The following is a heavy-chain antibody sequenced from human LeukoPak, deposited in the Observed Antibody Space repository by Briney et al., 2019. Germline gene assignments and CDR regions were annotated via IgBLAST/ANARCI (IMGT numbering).Heavy chain of an antibody. J-gene: IGHJ4*02. CDR1: GYTFTGYY. D-gene: IGHD3-16*02. CDR2: INPNSGGT. V-gene: IGHV1-2*02. CDR3: ARDSGYDYVWGSYRTFDY. Sequence: ASVKVSCKASGYTFTGYYMHWVRQAPGQGLEWMGWINPNSGGTNYAQKFQGRVTMTRDTSISTAYMELSRLRSEDTAVYYCARDSGYDYVWGSYRTFDYWGQGTLVTVSS.